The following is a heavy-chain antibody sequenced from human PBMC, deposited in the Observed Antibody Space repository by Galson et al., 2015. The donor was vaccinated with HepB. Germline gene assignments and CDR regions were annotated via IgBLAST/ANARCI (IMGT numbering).Heavy chain of an antibody. Sequence: SLRLSCAASGFTFSGSAIHWVRQASGKGPEWVGRIRSKASDYATAYAASLKGRFTTPRADSKNTAYLNMNSLKTEDTAVYYCLRLGDLSGYSSSWGQGTLVTVSS. CDR2: IRSKASDYAT. CDR1: GFTFSGSA. V-gene: IGHV3-73*01. J-gene: IGHJ4*02. D-gene: IGHD6-13*01. CDR3: LRLGDLSGYSSS.